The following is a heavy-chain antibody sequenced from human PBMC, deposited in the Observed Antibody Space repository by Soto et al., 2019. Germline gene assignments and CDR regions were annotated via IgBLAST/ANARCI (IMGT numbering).Heavy chain of an antibody. D-gene: IGHD3-3*01. Sequence: QVQLQQWGAGLLKPSETLSLTCAVYGGSFSGYYWSWIRQPPGKGLEWIGEINHSGSTNYNPSLKSRVTISVDTSKNQFSLKLSSVTAADTAVYYCARSFTIFGVVKKQRYSMDVWGQGTTVTVSS. CDR1: GGSFSGYY. CDR3: ARSFTIFGVVKKQRYSMDV. J-gene: IGHJ6*02. CDR2: INHSGST. V-gene: IGHV4-34*01.